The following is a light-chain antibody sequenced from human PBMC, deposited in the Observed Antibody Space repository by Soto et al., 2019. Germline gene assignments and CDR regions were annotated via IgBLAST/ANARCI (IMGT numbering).Light chain of an antibody. CDR3: QQYYSFPWT. CDR1: QGISSW. CDR2: AAS. V-gene: IGKV1D-16*01. Sequence: DIQMTQSPSSLSASVGDRVTITCRASQGISSWLAWYQQKPGKAPELLIYAASTLQSGVPSRFSGSGSGTDFTLTISCLQSEDFATYYCQQYYSFPWTFGQGTKVDIK. J-gene: IGKJ1*01.